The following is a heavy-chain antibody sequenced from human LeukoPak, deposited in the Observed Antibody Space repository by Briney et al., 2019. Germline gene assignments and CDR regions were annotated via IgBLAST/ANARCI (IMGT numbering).Heavy chain of an antibody. CDR2: IKSKTDGETT. Sequence: GGSLRLSCAVSGVTFSPAWLTWVRQAPGKGLEWVGRIKSKTDGETTDYAAPVKDRFTISRDDSKNTLYLQMNSLKTEDTAVYYCTTDEYYYDSSGKLGDAFDIWGQGTMVTVSS. CDR3: TTDEYYYDSSGKLGDAFDI. CDR1: GVTFSPAW. V-gene: IGHV3-15*01. D-gene: IGHD3-22*01. J-gene: IGHJ3*02.